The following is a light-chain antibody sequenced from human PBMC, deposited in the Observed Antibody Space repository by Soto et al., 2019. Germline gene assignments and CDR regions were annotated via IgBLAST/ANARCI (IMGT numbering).Light chain of an antibody. CDR1: QSIRY. CDR2: AAS. V-gene: IGKV1-39*01. CDR3: QQSDYVPLT. Sequence: IQMTQSPYSLSASVGDRVTITCRASQSIRYLNWYQQIPGEAPKLLISAASNLQSGVPSRFSGSGSGTDFSLTINTLQREDFATYYCQQSDYVPLTFGGGTKV. J-gene: IGKJ4*01.